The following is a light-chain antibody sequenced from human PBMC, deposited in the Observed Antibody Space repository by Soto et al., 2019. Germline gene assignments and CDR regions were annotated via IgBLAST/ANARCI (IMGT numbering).Light chain of an antibody. CDR2: DVS. CDR3: SPYTSTLLHV. V-gene: IGLV2-14*01. J-gene: IGLJ1*01. Sequence: QSALTQPASVSGSPGQSITISCTGTSSDVGGYNYVSWYQQHPGKAPKLMIYDVSNRPSGVSNRFSGSKSGNTPSLTISGLQAEDEADYYCSPYTSTLLHVFGTGTNVTVL. CDR1: SSDVGGYNY.